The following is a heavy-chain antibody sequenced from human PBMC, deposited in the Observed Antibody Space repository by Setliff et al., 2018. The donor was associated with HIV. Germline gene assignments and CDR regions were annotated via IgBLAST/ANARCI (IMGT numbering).Heavy chain of an antibody. D-gene: IGHD4-4*01. CDR2: IYPNSGDT. CDR3: ARDRPGDGGNYQIDY. Sequence: ASVKVSCKASGYTFTGYYIHWVRQAPGQGLEWMGWIYPNSGDTKYAQNFQGRVTMTRDTSISTAYMELSWLSSDDTAVYYCARDRPGDGGNYQIDYWGQGTLVTV. CDR1: GYTFTGYY. J-gene: IGHJ4*02. V-gene: IGHV1-2*02.